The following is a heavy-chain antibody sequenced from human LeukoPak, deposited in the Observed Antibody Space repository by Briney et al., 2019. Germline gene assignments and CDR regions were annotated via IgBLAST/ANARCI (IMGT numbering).Heavy chain of an antibody. D-gene: IGHD6-13*01. CDR1: GFTFSSYG. J-gene: IGHJ6*02. V-gene: IGHV3-33*01. CDR2: IWYDGSNK. CDR3: ARSIAAAGPYYYGMDV. Sequence: GGSLRLSCAASGFTFSSYGMHWVRQAPGKGLEWVAVIWYDGSNKYYADSVKGRFTISRDNSKNTLYLQMNSLRAEDTAVYYCARSIAAAGPYYYGMDVWGQGTTVTVSS.